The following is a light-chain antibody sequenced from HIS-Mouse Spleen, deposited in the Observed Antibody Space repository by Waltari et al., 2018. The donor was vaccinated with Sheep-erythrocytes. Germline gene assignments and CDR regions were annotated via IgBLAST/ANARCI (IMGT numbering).Light chain of an antibody. CDR1: SSNIGSNY. J-gene: IGLJ7*02. V-gene: IGLV1-47*01. CDR2: RNN. CDR3: AAWDDSLSGPV. Sequence: QSVLTQPPSASGTPGQRVTISCSGSSSNIGSNYVYWYQQLPGTAPKLLIYRNNQRPSGVPDRLSGSKAGTSASLAISGLRSEDEADYYCAAWDDSLSGPVFGGGTQLTAL.